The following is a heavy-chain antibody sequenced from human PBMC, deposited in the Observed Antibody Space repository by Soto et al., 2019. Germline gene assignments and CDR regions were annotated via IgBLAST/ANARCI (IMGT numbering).Heavy chain of an antibody. J-gene: IGHJ6*02. CDR1: GGSFIGYY. CDR2: INHSGST. V-gene: IGHV4-34*01. Sequence: SETLSLTCAVDGGSFIGYYWSWIRQPPGKGLEWIVEINHSGSTNYNPSLKSRVTISVDTSKNQFSLKLSSVTAADTAVYYCARGGSRRILYYYGMDVWGQGTTVTVSS. CDR3: ARGGSRRILYYYGMDV.